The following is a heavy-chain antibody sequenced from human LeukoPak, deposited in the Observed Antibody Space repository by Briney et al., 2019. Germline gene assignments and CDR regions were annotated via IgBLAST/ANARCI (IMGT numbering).Heavy chain of an antibody. CDR1: RFTFSSYA. Sequence: GGSLRLSCAASRFTFSSYAMSWVRQAPGKGLEWVSAISGSGGSTYYADSVKGRFTISRDNSKNTLYLQMNSLRAEDTAVYYCAKVRRVVPAAYLADRFDPWGQGTLVTVSS. D-gene: IGHD2-2*01. J-gene: IGHJ5*02. CDR2: ISGSGGST. V-gene: IGHV3-23*01. CDR3: AKVRRVVPAAYLADRFDP.